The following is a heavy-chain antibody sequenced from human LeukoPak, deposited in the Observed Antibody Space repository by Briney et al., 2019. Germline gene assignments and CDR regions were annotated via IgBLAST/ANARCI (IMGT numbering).Heavy chain of an antibody. CDR2: ITPYNGNA. CDR1: GYIFTKYD. D-gene: IGHD6-13*01. CDR3: ARETKDGVFFDY. V-gene: IGHV1-18*01. Sequence: GASVKVSCKTSGYIFTKYDISWVRQAPGQGPEWMGWITPYNGNAQSAPKFEGRVTMTTDTSASTAYLELRGLKSDDTAVYYCARETKDGVFFDYWDQGTLVIVSS. J-gene: IGHJ4*02.